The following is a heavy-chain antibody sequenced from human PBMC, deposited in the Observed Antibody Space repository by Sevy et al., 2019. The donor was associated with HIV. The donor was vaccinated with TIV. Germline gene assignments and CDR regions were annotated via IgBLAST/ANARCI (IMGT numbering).Heavy chain of an antibody. V-gene: IGHV3-30-3*01. D-gene: IGHD3-9*01. CDR3: AMDLCDILTGYQPVHCYYDGMDV. CDR1: GFTFSSYA. J-gene: IGHJ6*02. Sequence: GGSLRLSCAASGFTFSSYAMHWVRQAPGKGLEWVAVISYDGSNKYYAHSVKGRLTISRDNLKKTLYLQMNSLRAEDTAVYYCAMDLCDILTGYQPVHCYYDGMDVWGQGTTVTVSS. CDR2: ISYDGSNK.